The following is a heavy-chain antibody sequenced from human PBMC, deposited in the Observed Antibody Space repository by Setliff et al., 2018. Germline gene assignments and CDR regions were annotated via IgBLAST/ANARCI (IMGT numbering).Heavy chain of an antibody. CDR3: ARSLGSGSYYNSRPFYSDY. J-gene: IGHJ4*02. V-gene: IGHV4-59*08. D-gene: IGHD3-10*01. CDR2: IHNNGRI. CDR1: GASITSYY. Sequence: LSLTCSVSGASITSYYWSWIRQPPGKGLEWIAYIHNNGRIKYNPALKSRVTISGDTSKNQFSLKLTSVTAADTAVYFCARSLGSGSYYNSRPFYSDYWGQGTLVTVSS.